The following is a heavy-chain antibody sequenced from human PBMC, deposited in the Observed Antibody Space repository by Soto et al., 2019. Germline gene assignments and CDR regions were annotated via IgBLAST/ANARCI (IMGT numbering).Heavy chain of an antibody. J-gene: IGHJ6*02. CDR3: ARESSPCPGSYSYYGLDG. D-gene: IGHD6-13*01. CDR1: GFTFSSYS. CDR2: ISSSSSYI. V-gene: IGHV3-21*01. Sequence: AVGSLRLSCAASGFTFSSYSMNWVRQAPGKGLEWVSSISSSSSYIYYADSVKGRFTISRDNAKNSLYLQMNSLRAEDTAVYYCARESSPCPGSYSYYGLDGWAQGNTVTLSS.